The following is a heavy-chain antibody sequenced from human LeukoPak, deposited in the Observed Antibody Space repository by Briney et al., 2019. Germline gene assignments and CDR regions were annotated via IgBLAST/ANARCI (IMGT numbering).Heavy chain of an antibody. CDR2: ISGSGGST. Sequence: PGGSLRLSCAASGFTFSSYAMSWVRQAPGKGPEWVSAISGSGGSTYYADSVKGRFTISRDNSKNTLYLQMNSLRAEDTAVYYCAKANGSGSSPYYFDYWGQGTLVTVSS. CDR1: GFTFSSYA. J-gene: IGHJ4*02. D-gene: IGHD3-10*01. V-gene: IGHV3-23*01. CDR3: AKANGSGSSPYYFDY.